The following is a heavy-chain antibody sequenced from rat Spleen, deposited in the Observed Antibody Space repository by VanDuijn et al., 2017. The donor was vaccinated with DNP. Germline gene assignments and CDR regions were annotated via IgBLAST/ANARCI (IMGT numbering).Heavy chain of an antibody. V-gene: IGHV4-2*01. Sequence: EVKLVESGGGLVQPGRSLKLSCAASGFSFNDYWMGWVRQAPGKGLENIEEINKDSNTINYSPSLRDKFTISRDNAQDTLYLQMSELRSEDSAIYYCARGTNYGGFLDYFDYWGQGVMVSVSS. D-gene: IGHD1-11*01. CDR1: GFSFNDYW. CDR3: ARGTNYGGFLDYFDY. CDR2: INKDSNTI. J-gene: IGHJ2*01.